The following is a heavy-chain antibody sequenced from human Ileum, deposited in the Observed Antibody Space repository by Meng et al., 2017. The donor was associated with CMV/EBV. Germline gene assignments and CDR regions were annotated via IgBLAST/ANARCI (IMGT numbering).Heavy chain of an antibody. D-gene: IGHD3-3*01. CDR3: ARGLFGPDY. J-gene: IGHJ4*02. Sequence: GESLKISCAASGFSVSGSYLNWVRQSPGKGLEWISVIYSGGTTYYADSVKGRFTISRDNAKNMLYLQMNSLRADDTAVYYCARGLFGPDYWGQGTLVTVSS. CDR1: GFSVSGSY. V-gene: IGHV3-66*01. CDR2: IYSGGTT.